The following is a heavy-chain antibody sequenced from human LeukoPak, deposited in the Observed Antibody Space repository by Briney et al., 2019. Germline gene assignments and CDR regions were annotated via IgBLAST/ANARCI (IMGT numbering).Heavy chain of an antibody. CDR2: IHYSGST. D-gene: IGHD1-26*01. Sequence: SETLSLTCTVSGGSISGYYWSGIRRPPGKGLEWIGWIHYSGSTKYNPSLKSRVTIFVDTSNNQFSLKLNSVTAADTAVYYCARYDGSPANYLDCWGQGNLVTVSS. J-gene: IGHJ4*02. V-gene: IGHV4-59*08. CDR1: GGSISGYY. CDR3: ARYDGSPANYLDC.